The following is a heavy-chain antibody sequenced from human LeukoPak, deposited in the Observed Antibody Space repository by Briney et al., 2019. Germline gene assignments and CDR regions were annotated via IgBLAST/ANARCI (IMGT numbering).Heavy chain of an antibody. J-gene: IGHJ6*03. CDR1: GGSISSGSYY. D-gene: IGHD2-2*01. Sequence: SQTLSLTCTVSGGSISSGSYYWSWIRQPAGKGLEWIGRIYTSGSTTYNPSLKSRVTVSVDTSKNQFSLKLSSVTAADTAVYYCARDHLVPSATNFYYYMDVWGKGTTATVSS. V-gene: IGHV4-61*02. CDR2: IYTSGST. CDR3: ARDHLVPSATNFYYYMDV.